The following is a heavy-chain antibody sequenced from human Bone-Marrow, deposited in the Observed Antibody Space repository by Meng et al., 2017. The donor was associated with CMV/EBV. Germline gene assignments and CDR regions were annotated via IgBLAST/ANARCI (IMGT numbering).Heavy chain of an antibody. CDR1: GGSVSSGSNY. V-gene: IGHV4-61*01. D-gene: IGHD5-12*01. CDR2: IYYSGST. J-gene: IGHJ4*02. CDR3: ARGRGYSGYAVG. Sequence: SETLSLTCTVSGGSVSSGSNYWSWIRQPPGKGLEWIGHIYYSGSTNYNPSLKSRVTISVDTSKNQFSLKLSSVTAADTAVYYCARGRGYSGYAVGWGQGTLVTVSS.